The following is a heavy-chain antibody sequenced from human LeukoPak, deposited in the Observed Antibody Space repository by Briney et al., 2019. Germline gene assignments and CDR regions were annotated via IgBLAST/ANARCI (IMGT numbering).Heavy chain of an antibody. CDR3: ASLAVPAATNDC. CDR2: IDYSGST. V-gene: IGHV4-39*01. Sequence: PSETLSLTCTVSGGSSNNNDYYWGWIRQPPGKGLEWIGSIDYSGSTYHTPSLKSRLTLSVDASKNQFSLKLSSVTAADTAVYYCASLAVPAATNDCWGQGTLVIVSS. J-gene: IGHJ4*02. CDR1: GGSSNNNDYY. D-gene: IGHD2-2*01.